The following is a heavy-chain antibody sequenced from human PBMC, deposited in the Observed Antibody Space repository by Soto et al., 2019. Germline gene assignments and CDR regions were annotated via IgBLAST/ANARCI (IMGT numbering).Heavy chain of an antibody. CDR2: IYSGGST. CDR3: ARGGGYDYYYYGMDV. CDR1: GFTVSSNY. V-gene: IGHV3-53*01. Sequence: LRLSCAASGFTVSSNYMSWVRQAPGKGLEWVSVIYSGGSTYYADSVKGRFTISRDNSKNTLYLQMNSLRAEDTAVYYCARGGGYDYYYYGMDVWGQGTTVTVS. J-gene: IGHJ6*02. D-gene: IGHD3-22*01.